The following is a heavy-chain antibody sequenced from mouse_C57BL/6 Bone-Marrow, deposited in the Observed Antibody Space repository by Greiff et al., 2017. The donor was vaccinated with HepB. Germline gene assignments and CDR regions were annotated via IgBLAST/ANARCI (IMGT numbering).Heavy chain of an antibody. J-gene: IGHJ4*01. V-gene: IGHV1-64*01. CDR3: ARSNSNYAMDY. CDR2: IHPNSGST. CDR1: GYTFTSYW. D-gene: IGHD2-5*01. Sequence: QVQLQQPGAELVKPGASVKLSCKASGYTFTSYWMHWVKQRPGQGLEWIGMIHPNSGSTNYNEKFKSKATLTVDKSSSTAYMQLSSLTSEDSAVYYCARSNSNYAMDYWGQGTSVTVSS.